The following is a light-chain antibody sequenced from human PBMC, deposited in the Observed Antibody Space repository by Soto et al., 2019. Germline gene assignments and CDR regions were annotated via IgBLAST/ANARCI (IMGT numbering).Light chain of an antibody. CDR3: QQYGTSPLYT. CDR1: QSVSSSH. Sequence: EIVLTRSPGTLSLSPGDRATLSCRASQSVSSSHLAWYQQKPGQAPRLLIYGASSRATGIPDRFSGSGSGTDFTLTISRLEPEDFAVYYCQQYGTSPLYTFGQGTKLEI. V-gene: IGKV3-20*01. CDR2: GAS. J-gene: IGKJ2*01.